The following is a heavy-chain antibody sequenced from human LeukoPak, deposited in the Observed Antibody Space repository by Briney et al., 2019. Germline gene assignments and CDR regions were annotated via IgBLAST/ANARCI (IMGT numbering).Heavy chain of an antibody. V-gene: IGHV3-9*01. CDR1: GFTFDDYG. J-gene: IGHJ5*01. CDR2: ISWNSGNI. D-gene: IGHD6-19*01. CDR3: AKVDGYNSGWYDS. Sequence: PGGSLRLSCAASGFTFDDYGMHWVRQPPGKGLEWVSGISWNSGNIGYADSVKGRFTISRDNAKNSLHLQMDILKPEDTAFYYCAKVDGYNSGWYDSWGQGTLVIVSS.